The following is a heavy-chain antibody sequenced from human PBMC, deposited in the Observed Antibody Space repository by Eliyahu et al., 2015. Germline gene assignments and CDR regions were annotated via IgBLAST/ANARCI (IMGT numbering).Heavy chain of an antibody. Sequence: FASYWIGWVRQMPGKGLEWMGIIHGGDSETKYSPPFQGQVTISADKSISTAFLQWSSLKASDSAMYYCAYGRHGSYHWYFDLWGLGTVVTVSS. D-gene: IGHD3-10*01. CDR3: AYGRHGSYHWYFDL. J-gene: IGHJ2*01. CDR2: IHGGDSET. CDR1: FASYW. V-gene: IGHV5-51*01.